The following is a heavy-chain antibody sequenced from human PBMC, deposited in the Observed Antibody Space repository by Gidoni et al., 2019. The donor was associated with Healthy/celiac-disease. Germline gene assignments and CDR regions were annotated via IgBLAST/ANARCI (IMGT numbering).Heavy chain of an antibody. V-gene: IGHV4-59*01. CDR3: ARLRGQKAAAARGSFDY. D-gene: IGHD6-13*01. Sequence: QVQLQESGPGLVKPSEPLSLTCTVSGGSISSYYWSWIRQPPGKGLEWIGYIYYSGSTNYNPSLKSRVTISVDTSKNQFSLKLSSVTAADTAVYYCARLRGQKAAAARGSFDYWGQGTLVTVSS. J-gene: IGHJ4*02. CDR2: IYYSGST. CDR1: GGSISSYY.